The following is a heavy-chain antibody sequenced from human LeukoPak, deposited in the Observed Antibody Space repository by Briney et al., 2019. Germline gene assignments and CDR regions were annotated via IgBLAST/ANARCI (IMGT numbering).Heavy chain of an antibody. D-gene: IGHD1-1*01. CDR2: IYPGDSDT. CDR1: GYSFTSYW. V-gene: IGHV5-51*01. Sequence: GESLKISCKGSGYSFTSYWIGWVRQMPGKGLKWMGIIYPGDSDTRYSPSFQGQVTISADKSISTAYLQWSSLKASDTAMYYCARHPELEPYVKAEYYFDYWGQGTLVTVSS. CDR3: ARHPELEPYVKAEYYFDY. J-gene: IGHJ4*02.